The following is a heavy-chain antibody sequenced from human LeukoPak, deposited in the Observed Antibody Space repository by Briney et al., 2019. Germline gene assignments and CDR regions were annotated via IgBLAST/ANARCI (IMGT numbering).Heavy chain of an antibody. CDR2: IWYDGSNK. CDR3: ARDVDYYGSGSYYQPAYYFDY. J-gene: IGHJ4*02. D-gene: IGHD3-10*01. V-gene: IGHV3-33*01. Sequence: GGSLRLSCAASGFTFSSYGMRWVRQAPGKGLEWVAVIWYDGSNKYYADSVKGRFTISRDNSKNTLYLQMNSLRAEDTAVYYCARDVDYYGSGSYYQPAYYFDYWGQGTLVTVSS. CDR1: GFTFSSYG.